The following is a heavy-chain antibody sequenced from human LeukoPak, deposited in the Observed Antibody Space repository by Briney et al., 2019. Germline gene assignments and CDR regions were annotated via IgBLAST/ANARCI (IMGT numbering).Heavy chain of an antibody. V-gene: IGHV3-7*03. CDR3: ARGRGRNPSGYYYYMDV. D-gene: IGHD2-15*01. Sequence: GGSLRLSCAASGFTFSSYWVSWVRQAPGKGLEWVANIKQDGSEKYYVDSVKGRFTISRDNAKNSLYLQMSSLRAEDTAVYYCARGRGRNPSGYYYYMDVWGKGTTVTISS. J-gene: IGHJ6*03. CDR2: IKQDGSEK. CDR1: GFTFSSYW.